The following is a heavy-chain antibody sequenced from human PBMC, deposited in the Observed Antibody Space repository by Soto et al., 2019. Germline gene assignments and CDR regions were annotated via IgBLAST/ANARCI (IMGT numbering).Heavy chain of an antibody. D-gene: IGHD2-2*01. CDR3: ARGGRNIVVVPADYYMDV. CDR2: IGTAGDT. J-gene: IGHJ6*03. Sequence: GGSLRLSCAASGFTFSSYDMHWVRQATGKGLEWVSAIGTAGDTYYPGSVKGRFTISRENAKNSLYLQMNSLRAGDTAVYYCARGGRNIVVVPADYYMDVWGKGTTVTVSS. V-gene: IGHV3-13*01. CDR1: GFTFSSYD.